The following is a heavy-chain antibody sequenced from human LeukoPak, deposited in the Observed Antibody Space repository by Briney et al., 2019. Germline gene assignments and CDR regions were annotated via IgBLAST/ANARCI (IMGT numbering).Heavy chain of an antibody. CDR2: INSDGSST. D-gene: IGHD1-26*01. Sequence: PGGSLRLSCAASGFTFSSYCMHWVRQPPGKGLVWVSRINSDGSSTSYADSVKGRFTISRDNAKNTLYLQMNSLRAEDTAVYYCAREGKWELPLDYWGQGTLVTVSS. V-gene: IGHV3-74*01. J-gene: IGHJ4*02. CDR1: GFTFSSYC. CDR3: AREGKWELPLDY.